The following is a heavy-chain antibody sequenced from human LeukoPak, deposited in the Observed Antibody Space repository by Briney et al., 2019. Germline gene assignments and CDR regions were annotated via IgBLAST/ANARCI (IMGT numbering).Heavy chain of an antibody. V-gene: IGHV4-34*01. CDR1: GGSFSGYY. D-gene: IGHD3-22*01. J-gene: IGHJ3*02. CDR3: AGPRLDSSGHYDAFDI. Sequence: SETLSLTCAVYGGSFSGYYWSWIPQPPGKGLEWIGEINHRGSTNYNPPLTSRVTISEYTSKKHCSLRLRALTTPHTPVYYCAGPRLDSSGHYDAFDIWGQGGMVTVSS. CDR2: INHRGST.